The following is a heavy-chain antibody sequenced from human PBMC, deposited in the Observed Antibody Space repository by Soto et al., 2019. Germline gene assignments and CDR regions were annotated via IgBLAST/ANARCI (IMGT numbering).Heavy chain of an antibody. Sequence: EVQLVESGGGLVQPGGSLRLSCAASGFTFSSYAMHWVRQAPGKGLEYVSAISSNGGSTYYANSVKGRFTISRDNSKNSLYLHIGSLRGEDMAVYYCETGEGVDSSPRWGQGTLVTVSS. J-gene: IGHJ4*02. CDR3: ETGEGVDSSPR. CDR1: GFTFSSYA. D-gene: IGHD6-13*01. CDR2: ISSNGGST. V-gene: IGHV3-64*01.